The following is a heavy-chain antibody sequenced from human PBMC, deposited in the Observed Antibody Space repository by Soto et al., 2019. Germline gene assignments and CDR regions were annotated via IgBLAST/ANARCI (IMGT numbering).Heavy chain of an antibody. CDR2: IIPLFRTP. CDR3: ARDNDRLQLGGNYYYILDV. V-gene: IGHV1-69*12. J-gene: IGHJ6*02. D-gene: IGHD4-4*01. Sequence: QVQLVQSGAEMKEPGSSVKVSCKTSGGTFSSSAISWLRQAPGQGLEWMGGIIPLFRTPDYAQKFQGRVTIAADESTSTAYMELSSLRSEDTDVYYCARDNDRLQLGGNYYYILDVWGQGTTSTVSS. CDR1: GGTFSSSA.